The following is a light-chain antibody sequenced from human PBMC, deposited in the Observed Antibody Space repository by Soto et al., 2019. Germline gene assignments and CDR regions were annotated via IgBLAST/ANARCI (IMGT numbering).Light chain of an antibody. J-gene: IGKJ1*01. V-gene: IGKV1-5*01. CDR2: ESS. Sequence: DIHMTQSPSTLSASVGDRVTIACRASQSISSWLAWYQQKPGKAPRLLIYESSILQSGVPSRFSGSGSGTEFTLTISSLQPDDFATYYCQQYNSYSWTFGQGTKVDIK. CDR3: QQYNSYSWT. CDR1: QSISSW.